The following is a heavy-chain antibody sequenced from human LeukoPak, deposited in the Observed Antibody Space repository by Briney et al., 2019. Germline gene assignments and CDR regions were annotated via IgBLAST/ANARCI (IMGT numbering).Heavy chain of an antibody. Sequence: ASETLSLTCTVSGGSISRYYWSWVRQPPGKGLEWIGYIYYSGSTNYNPSLKSRITISVDTSKNQFSLRLSSVTAADTAVYYCARTSELELHYYFDYWGQGTLVTVSS. J-gene: IGHJ4*02. CDR2: IYYSGST. CDR3: ARTSELELHYYFDY. V-gene: IGHV4-59*01. CDR1: GGSISRYY. D-gene: IGHD1-7*01.